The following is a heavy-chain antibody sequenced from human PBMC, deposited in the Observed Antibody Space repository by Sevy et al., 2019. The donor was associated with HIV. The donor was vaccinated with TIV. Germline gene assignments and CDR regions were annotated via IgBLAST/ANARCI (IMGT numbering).Heavy chain of an antibody. CDR3: ASSKSSCCGRYRPSSFDY. CDR2: INPNSGGT. J-gene: IGHJ4*02. V-gene: IGHV1-2*02. Sequence: ASVKVSCKASGYTFTGYYMHWVRQAPGQGLEWMGWINPNSGGTKYAQKFQGRVTMTRDTSISTAYMELSRLRSDDTDVYYCASSKSSCCGRYRPSSFDYWGQGTLVTVSS. D-gene: IGHD6-19*01. CDR1: GYTFTGYY.